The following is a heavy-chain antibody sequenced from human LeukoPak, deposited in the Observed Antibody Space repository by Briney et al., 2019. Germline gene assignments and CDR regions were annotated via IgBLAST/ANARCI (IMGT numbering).Heavy chain of an antibody. CDR3: ARAGDLVVVAASKNWFDP. V-gene: IGHV4-31*03. Sequence: PSETLSLTCTVSGGSISSGGYYWSWIRQHPGKGLEWIGYIYYSGSTYYNPSLKSRVTISVDTSKNQFSLKLGSVTAADTAVYYCARAGDLVVVAASKNWFDPWGQGTLVTVSS. CDR1: GGSISSGGYY. J-gene: IGHJ5*02. D-gene: IGHD2-15*01. CDR2: IYYSGST.